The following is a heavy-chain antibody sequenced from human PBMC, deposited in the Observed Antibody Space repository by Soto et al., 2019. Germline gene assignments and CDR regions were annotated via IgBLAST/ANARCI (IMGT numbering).Heavy chain of an antibody. D-gene: IGHD4-17*01. CDR1: GGTFSTSS. J-gene: IGHJ3*02. Sequence: QVHLVQSGAEVKKPGSSVKVSCKDSGGTFSTSSINWLRQAPGQRPEWMGNILPVFGTADYAQKFRDRVTITADKSTNTAYMELRSLFSEDAAVYYCARGHEYGGNSAAFDIWGPGTVVTVSS. CDR2: ILPVFGTA. V-gene: IGHV1-69*14. CDR3: ARGHEYGGNSAAFDI.